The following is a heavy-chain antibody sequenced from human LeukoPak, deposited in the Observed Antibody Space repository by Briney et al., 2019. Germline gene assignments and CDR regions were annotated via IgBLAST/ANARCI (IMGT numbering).Heavy chain of an antibody. J-gene: IGHJ4*02. CDR3: TRDPPRISSGWYVGY. V-gene: IGHV3-49*03. D-gene: IGHD6-19*01. CDR1: GFTFGDYA. CDR2: IRSKAYGGTT. Sequence: PGGSLRLSCTASGFTFGDYAMSWFRQAPGKGLEWVGFIRSKAYGGTTEYAASVKGRFTISRDDSKSIAYLQMNSLKTEDTAVYYCTRDPPRISSGWYVGYWGQGTLVTVSS.